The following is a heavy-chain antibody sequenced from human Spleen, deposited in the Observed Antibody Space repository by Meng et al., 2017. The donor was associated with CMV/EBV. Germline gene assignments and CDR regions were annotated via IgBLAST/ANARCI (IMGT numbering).Heavy chain of an antibody. V-gene: IGHV3-23*03. CDR2: AYSDDAYT. CDR1: GFPFRSYT. Sequence: GGSLRLSCEASGFPFRSYTMSWFRQAPGKGLEWVSVAYSDDAYTYYADSVQGRFTTSRDNSKSTLYLQMSSLRFDDTAVYYCAKRGRPSGWEWGQGTLVTVSS. D-gene: IGHD6-19*01. CDR3: AKRGRPSGWE. J-gene: IGHJ4*02.